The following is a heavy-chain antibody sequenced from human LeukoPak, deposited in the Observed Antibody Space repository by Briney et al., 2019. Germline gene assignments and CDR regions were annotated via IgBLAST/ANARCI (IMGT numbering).Heavy chain of an antibody. V-gene: IGHV3-23*01. CDR3: AKLREWELPDLFDY. Sequence: PGGTLRLSCAASGFNFSTYGMTWARQAPGKGLEWVSAISGSGGSRFYTDSVKGRFTISRDNSKNTLYLQMNSLRAEDTAVYYCAKLREWELPDLFDYWGQGTLVTVSS. CDR2: ISGSGGSR. CDR1: GFNFSTYG. D-gene: IGHD1-26*01. J-gene: IGHJ4*02.